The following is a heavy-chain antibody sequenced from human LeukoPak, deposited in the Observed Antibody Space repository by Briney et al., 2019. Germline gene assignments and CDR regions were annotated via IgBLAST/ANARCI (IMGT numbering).Heavy chain of an antibody. CDR3: ARSPLEDDFWSGRHFYFDY. D-gene: IGHD3-3*01. CDR2: IYTSGST. Sequence: SETLSLTCTVSGGSISSDNYFWSWIRQPAGKGLEWIGRIYTSGSTNYNPPLKSRVTISVDTSKNQFSLKLSSVTDADTAVYYGARSPLEDDFWSGRHFYFDYWGQGTLVTVSS. CDR1: GGSISSDNYF. V-gene: IGHV4-61*02. J-gene: IGHJ4*02.